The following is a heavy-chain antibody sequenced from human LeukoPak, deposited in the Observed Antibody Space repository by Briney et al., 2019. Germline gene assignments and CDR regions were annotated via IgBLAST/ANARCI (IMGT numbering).Heavy chain of an antibody. CDR1: GFTFDDYA. Sequence: PGGSLRLSCAASGFTFDDYAMHWVRQAPGKGLEWVSAINGGGDSTYYVDSVKGRFTISRDNSENTLYLQMNSLRAEDTAVYYCARDQSVTNYYYGMDVWGQGTTVTVSS. V-gene: IGHV3-23*01. CDR2: INGGGDST. CDR3: ARDQSVTNYYYGMDV. J-gene: IGHJ6*02. D-gene: IGHD4-17*01.